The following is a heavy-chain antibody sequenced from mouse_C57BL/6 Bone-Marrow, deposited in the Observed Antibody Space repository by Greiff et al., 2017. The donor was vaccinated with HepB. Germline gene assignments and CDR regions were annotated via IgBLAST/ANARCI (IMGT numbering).Heavy chain of an antibody. CDR2: ISSGGDYI. CDR3: TRGVTTVVATDYFDY. D-gene: IGHD1-1*01. Sequence: EVKLVESGAGLVKPGGSLKLSCAASGFTFSSYAMSWVRQTPEKRLEWVAYISSGGDYIYYADTVKGRFTISRDNARNTLYLQMSSLKSEDTAMYYCTRGVTTVVATDYFDYWGQGTTLTVSS. J-gene: IGHJ2*01. CDR1: GFTFSSYA. V-gene: IGHV5-9-1*02.